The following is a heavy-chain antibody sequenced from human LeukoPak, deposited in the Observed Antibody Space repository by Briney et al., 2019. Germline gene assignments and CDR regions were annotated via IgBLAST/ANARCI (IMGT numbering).Heavy chain of an antibody. CDR2: IKQDGSEK. CDR1: GFTFSSYW. Sequence: GGSLRLSCGASGFTFSSYWMSWVRQAPGTGLEWLANIKQDGSEKYYVDSVKGRFTISRDNAKNSLYLQMNSLRAEDTAVYYCARDWRYYDSSGHYWGQGTLVTVSS. V-gene: IGHV3-7*03. D-gene: IGHD3-22*01. J-gene: IGHJ4*02. CDR3: ARDWRYYDSSGHY.